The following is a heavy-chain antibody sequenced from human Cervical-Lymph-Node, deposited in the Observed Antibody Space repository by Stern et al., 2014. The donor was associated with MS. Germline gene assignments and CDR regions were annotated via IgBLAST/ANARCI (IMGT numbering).Heavy chain of an antibody. CDR3: ARSLGLGYCSDTSCYAGLDY. Sequence: VQLVESGGGVVQPGRSLRLSCAASGFTFSNYAIHWVRQAPGKGLEWVTVISYDGDYEYYADSVKGRFTISRDNAKNTVHLQMNSLRAEDTAVYFCARSLGLGYCSDTSCYAGLDYWGQGTLVTVSS. J-gene: IGHJ4*02. CDR2: ISYDGDYE. D-gene: IGHD2-2*01. CDR1: GFTFSNYA. V-gene: IGHV3-30*01.